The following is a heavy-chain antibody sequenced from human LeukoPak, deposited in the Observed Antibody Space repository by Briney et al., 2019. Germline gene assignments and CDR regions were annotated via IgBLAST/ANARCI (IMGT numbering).Heavy chain of an antibody. J-gene: IGHJ4*02. CDR1: GFTFSSYG. V-gene: IGHV3-30*18. Sequence: GRSLRLSCAASGFTFSSYGMHWVRQAPGKGLEWVAVISYDGSNKYYADSVKGRFTISRDNSKNTLYLQMNSLRAEDTAVYYCAKDRGGWLQLDWGQGTLVTVSS. CDR3: AKDRGGWLQLD. CDR2: ISYDGSNK. D-gene: IGHD5-24*01.